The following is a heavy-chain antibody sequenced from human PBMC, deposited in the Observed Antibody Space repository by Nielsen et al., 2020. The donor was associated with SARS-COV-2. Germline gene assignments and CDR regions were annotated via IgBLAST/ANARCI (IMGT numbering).Heavy chain of an antibody. Sequence: ASVKVSCKVSGYTLTELSMHWVRQAPGKGLEWMGGFDPEDGETIYAQKFQGRVTMTEDTSTDTAYMELSDLRSEDTAVYYCARAPAFCSSITCSAGGYYFDYWGQGTLVTVSS. CDR3: ARAPAFCSSITCSAGGYYFDY. V-gene: IGHV1-24*01. CDR2: FDPEDGET. J-gene: IGHJ4*02. CDR1: GYTLTELS. D-gene: IGHD2-2*01.